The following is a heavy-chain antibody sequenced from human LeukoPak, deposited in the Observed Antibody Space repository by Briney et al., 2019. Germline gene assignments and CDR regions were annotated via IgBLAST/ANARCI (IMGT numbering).Heavy chain of an antibody. D-gene: IGHD3-9*01. Sequence: ASVKVSCKFSGYTLTELSMHWVRQAPGKGREWMGGFDPEDGETIYAQKFQGRVTMTEDTSTDTAYMELSSLRSEDTAVYYCATRKGPQLRYFDWSFDYWGQGTLVTVSS. CDR3: ATRKGPQLRYFDWSFDY. V-gene: IGHV1-24*01. CDR1: GYTLTELS. J-gene: IGHJ4*02. CDR2: FDPEDGET.